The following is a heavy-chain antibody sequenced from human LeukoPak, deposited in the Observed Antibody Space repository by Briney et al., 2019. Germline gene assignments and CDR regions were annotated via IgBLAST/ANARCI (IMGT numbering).Heavy chain of an antibody. V-gene: IGHV3-23*01. D-gene: IGHD1-1*01. CDR1: GFTFSRCP. Sequence: PGGSLRLSCAASGFTFSRCPMSWVRQAPGKGLEWVSAISSSGDNRHYADSVKGWFTISRDNSKNTLYLQMTSLRADDTAVYYCARAQDDTRNDLVDRSWDHWGQGTLVTVSS. CDR2: ISSSGDNR. CDR3: ARAQDDTRNDLVDRSWDH. J-gene: IGHJ4*02.